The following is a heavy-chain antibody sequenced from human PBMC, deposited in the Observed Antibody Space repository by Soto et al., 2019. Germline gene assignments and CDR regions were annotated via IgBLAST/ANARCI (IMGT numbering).Heavy chain of an antibody. CDR1: GGSISSGDYY. V-gene: IGHV4-30-4*01. CDR3: ARYRVTQSDY. J-gene: IGHJ4*02. CDR2: IFYSGST. Sequence: QVQLQESGPGLVKPSQTLSLTCTVSGGSISSGDYYWSWILQPPGKGLEGIGYIFYSGSTYYHPSLQSRVTISVDTSKNQFSLKLSSVTAADTAVYYCARYRVTQSDYWGQGTLVTVSS. D-gene: IGHD2-21*02.